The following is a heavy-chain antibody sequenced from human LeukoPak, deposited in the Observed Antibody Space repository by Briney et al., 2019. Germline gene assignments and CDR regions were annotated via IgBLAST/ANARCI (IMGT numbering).Heavy chain of an antibody. V-gene: IGHV4-39*07. CDR3: ARDGASMVRGKNWFDP. D-gene: IGHD3-10*01. Sequence: SETLSLTCTVSGGSISSTYYWGWIRQPPGNGLEWIGSIYYSGSTYYNPSLKSRVTISVDTSKNQFSLKLSSVTAADTAVYYCARDGASMVRGKNWFDPWGQGTLVTVSS. CDR2: IYYSGST. J-gene: IGHJ5*02. CDR1: GGSISSTYY.